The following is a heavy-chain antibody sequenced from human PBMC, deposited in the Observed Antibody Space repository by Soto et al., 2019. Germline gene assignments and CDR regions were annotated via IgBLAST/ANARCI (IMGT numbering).Heavy chain of an antibody. CDR1: RGSISSGDYY. CDR3: ARVPGYSSPYYGMDV. V-gene: IGHV4-30-4*01. Sequence: SETLSLTCTVSRGSISSGDYYWSWIRQPPGKGLEWIGYIYYSGSTYYNPSLKSRVTISVDTSKNQFSLKLSSVTAADTAVYYCARVPGYSSPYYGMDVWGQGTTVTVSS. D-gene: IGHD6-13*01. J-gene: IGHJ6*02. CDR2: IYYSGST.